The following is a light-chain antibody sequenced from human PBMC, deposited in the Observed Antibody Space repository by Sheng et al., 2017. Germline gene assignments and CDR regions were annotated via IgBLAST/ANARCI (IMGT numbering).Light chain of an antibody. J-gene: IGKJ5*01. CDR2: DAS. V-gene: IGKV3-11*01. CDR1: QSVSSGY. Sequence: EIVLTQSPGTLSLSPGERATLSCRASQSVSSGYLAWYQQKPGQAPRLLIYDASNRATGVPARFSGSGSGTDFTLTISSLEPEDSAVYYCQQRSNWPITFGQGTRLEIK. CDR3: QQRSNWPIT.